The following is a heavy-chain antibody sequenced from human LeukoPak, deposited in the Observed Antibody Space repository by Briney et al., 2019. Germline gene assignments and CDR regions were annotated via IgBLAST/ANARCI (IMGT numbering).Heavy chain of an antibody. CDR2: IYYSGST. D-gene: IGHD6-13*01. Sequence: SETLSLTCSVSGGSISSSTYYWDWIRQPPGKGLELIGSIYYSGSTYYNPSLKSRVTISVDTSKNQFSMKLSSVTAADTAVYYCARSRYHSSSWSYNSVKGSFYFDYWGRGTLVTVSS. V-gene: IGHV4-39*07. CDR1: GGSISSSTYY. J-gene: IGHJ4*02. CDR3: ARSRYHSSSWSYNSVKGSFYFDY.